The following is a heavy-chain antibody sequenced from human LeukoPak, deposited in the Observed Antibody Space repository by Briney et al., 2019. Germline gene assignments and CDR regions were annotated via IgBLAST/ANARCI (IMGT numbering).Heavy chain of an antibody. D-gene: IGHD2-2*02. CDR2: IIPNFGTA. CDR1: GGTFSSYA. Sequence: GSSVKVSCKASGGTFSSYAISWVRQAPGQGLEWMGGIIPNFGTANYAQKFQGRVTITADESTSTAYMELSSLRSEDTAVYYCARDLRCSSTSCYTDGDGYWGQGTLVTVSS. CDR3: ARDLRCSSTSCYTDGDGY. V-gene: IGHV1-69*01. J-gene: IGHJ4*02.